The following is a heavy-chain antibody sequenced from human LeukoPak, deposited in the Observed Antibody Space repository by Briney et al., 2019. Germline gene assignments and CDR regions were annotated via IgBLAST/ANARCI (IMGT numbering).Heavy chain of an antibody. CDR2: ISVYNGNT. V-gene: IGHV1-18*01. Sequence: ASVNVSCKTSGYTFTSYGISWVRQAPGQGLEWMGWISVYNGNTNYAQKLQGRVTMTTDTSTSTAYMELSSLRSEDTAVYYCAETHGVPWGQGTLVTVSS. J-gene: IGHJ4*02. CDR3: AETHGVP. D-gene: IGHD2-8*01. CDR1: GYTFTSYG.